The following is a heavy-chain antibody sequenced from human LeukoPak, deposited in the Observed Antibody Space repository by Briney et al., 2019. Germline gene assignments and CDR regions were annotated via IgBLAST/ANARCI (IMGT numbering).Heavy chain of an antibody. CDR1: GYTFTSHA. CDR2: INGATGNT. J-gene: IGHJ6*02. D-gene: IGHD2/OR15-2a*01. V-gene: IGHV1-3*01. Sequence: ASVKVSCKASGYTFTSHALHWVRQAPGEGLEWMAWINGATGNTEYSQKFQARATITRDTSASTAYMELSSLRSEDTAVYYCARSIIIVPNTSYYYYYMDVWGQGTTVTVSS. CDR3: ARSIIIVPNTSYYYYYMDV.